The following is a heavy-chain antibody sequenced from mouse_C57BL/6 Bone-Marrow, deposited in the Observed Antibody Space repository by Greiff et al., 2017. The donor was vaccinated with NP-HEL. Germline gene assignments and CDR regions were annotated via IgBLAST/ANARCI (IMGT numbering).Heavy chain of an antibody. CDR3: ARGALCYSNFAFAY. Sequence: QVQLQQPGAELVKPGASVKMSCKASGYTFTSYWITWVKQRPGQGLEWIGDIYPGSGSTNYNEKFKSKATLTVDTSSSTAYMQLSSLTSEDSAVYYCARGALCYSNFAFAYWGQGTLVTVSA. V-gene: IGHV1-55*01. CDR2: IYPGSGST. J-gene: IGHJ3*01. D-gene: IGHD2-5*01. CDR1: GYTFTSYW.